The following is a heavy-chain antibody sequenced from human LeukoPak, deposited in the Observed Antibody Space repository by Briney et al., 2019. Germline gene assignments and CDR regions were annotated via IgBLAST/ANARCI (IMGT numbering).Heavy chain of an antibody. CDR3: ARAGNNWSFDY. CDR2: IYYRGNT. CDR1: GGSISSGDYY. V-gene: IGHV4-61*08. Sequence: SQTLSLTCTVSGGSISSGDYYWSWIRQPPGKGLEWIGYIYYRGNTNYNPSLKGRVTMAVDTSKNQFPLKVSSVTAADTAVYYCARAGNNWSFDYWGQGTLVTVSS. D-gene: IGHD1-1*01. J-gene: IGHJ4*02.